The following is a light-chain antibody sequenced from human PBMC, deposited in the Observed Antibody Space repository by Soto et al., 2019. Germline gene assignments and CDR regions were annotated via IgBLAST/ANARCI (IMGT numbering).Light chain of an antibody. Sequence: QSALTQPASVSGSPGQSITISCTGISSDVGGYNYVSWYQQHPGKAPKLMIYDVSNRPSGVSNRFSGSKSGNTASLTISGLQAEDEADYYCSSYTSSTTPVIFGGGTKVTVL. CDR3: SSYTSSTTPVI. J-gene: IGLJ2*01. CDR2: DVS. V-gene: IGLV2-14*01. CDR1: SSDVGGYNY.